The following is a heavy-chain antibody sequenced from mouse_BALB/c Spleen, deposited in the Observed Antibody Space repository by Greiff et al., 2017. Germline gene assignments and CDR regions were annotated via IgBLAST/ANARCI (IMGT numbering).Heavy chain of an antibody. J-gene: IGHJ3*01. D-gene: IGHD2-14*01. CDR2: ISSGSSTI. V-gene: IGHV5-17*02. CDR3: ARSYRYDEGFAY. Sequence: DVKLVESGGGLVQPGGSRKLSCAASGFTFSSFGMHWVRQAPEKGLEWVAYISSGSSTIYYADTVKGRFTISRDNPKNTLFLQMTSLRSEDTAMYYCARSYRYDEGFAYWGQGTLVTVSA. CDR1: GFTFSSFG.